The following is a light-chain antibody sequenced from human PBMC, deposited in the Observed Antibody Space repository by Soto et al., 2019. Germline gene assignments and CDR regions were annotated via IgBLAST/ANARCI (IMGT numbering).Light chain of an antibody. CDR1: QSVSSSY. CDR2: GAS. CDR3: QQRSNWHPIT. Sequence: EIVLTQSPGTLSLSPGERATLSCRASQSVSSSYLAWYQQKPGQAPRLLIYGASSRATGIPDRFSGSGSGTDFTLTIRRLEPEDFAFYYCQQRSNWHPITFGQGTRLEIK. J-gene: IGKJ5*01. V-gene: IGKV3D-20*02.